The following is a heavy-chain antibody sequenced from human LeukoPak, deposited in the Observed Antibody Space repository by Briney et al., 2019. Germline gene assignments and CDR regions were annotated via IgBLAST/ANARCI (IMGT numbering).Heavy chain of an antibody. D-gene: IGHD5-18*01. J-gene: IGHJ4*02. Sequence: GGSLRLSCSASGFTFSDYYMSWIRQAPGKGLEWVSYISSSGSTLYYADSVKGQFTISRDNAKNSLYLQMNSLRAEDTAVYYCARLGGYSYGPLSFFDYWGQGTLVTVSS. CDR2: ISSSGSTL. CDR3: ARLGGYSYGPLSFFDY. CDR1: GFTFSDYY. V-gene: IGHV3-11*04.